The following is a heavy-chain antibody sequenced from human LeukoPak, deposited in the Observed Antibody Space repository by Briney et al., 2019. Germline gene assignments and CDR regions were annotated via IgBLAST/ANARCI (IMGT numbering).Heavy chain of an antibody. CDR3: ARQYSSGCDYSYY. CDR1: GGSISSYY. CDR2: IYYSGST. Sequence: PSETLSLTCTVSGGSISSYYWSWIRQPPGKGLEWIGYIYYSGSTNYNPSLKSRVTISVDTSKNQFSLKLSSVTAADTAVYYCARQYSSGCDYSYYWGKRTLVTVSS. D-gene: IGHD6-19*01. J-gene: IGHJ4*02. V-gene: IGHV4-59*08.